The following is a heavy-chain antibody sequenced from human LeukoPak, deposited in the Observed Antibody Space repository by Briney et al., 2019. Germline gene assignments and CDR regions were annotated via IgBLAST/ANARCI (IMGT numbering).Heavy chain of an antibody. Sequence: GESLKISCKGSGYNFTNYWIGWVRQMPGKGLEWMGIIYPGDSDTTYSPSFQGQVTISADKSISTAYLQWSSLKASNTAMYYCARRRDGYNYVGTDYWGQGTLVTVSS. V-gene: IGHV5-51*01. D-gene: IGHD5-24*01. J-gene: IGHJ4*02. CDR3: ARRRDGYNYVGTDY. CDR2: IYPGDSDT. CDR1: GYNFTNYW.